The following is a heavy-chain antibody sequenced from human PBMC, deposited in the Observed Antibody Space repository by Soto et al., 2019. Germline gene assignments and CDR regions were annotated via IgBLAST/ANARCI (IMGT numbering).Heavy chain of an antibody. Sequence: AASVKVSCKASGYTFTSYGFSWVRQAPGQGLEWMGWISGYNGNTNYAQKFQGRVTMTTDTSTTTAYMELRSLRSDDTAVYYCARSLPSSFSSSYRFDPWGQGTLVTVSS. CDR1: GYTFTSYG. V-gene: IGHV1-18*01. D-gene: IGHD6-13*01. CDR2: ISGYNGNT. CDR3: ARSLPSSFSSSYRFDP. J-gene: IGHJ5*02.